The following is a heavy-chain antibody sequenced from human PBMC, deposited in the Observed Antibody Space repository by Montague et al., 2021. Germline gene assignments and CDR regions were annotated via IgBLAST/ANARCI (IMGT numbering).Heavy chain of an antibody. J-gene: IGHJ3*02. CDR1: GGSISAYY. Sequence: SETLSLTCTVSGGSISAYYWSWIRQPPGQGLEWIGYIYYIGSTNYNPSLKSRVTVSVDTSKNQFSLKLSSVTAADTAVYYCARHGVSSWYRELDGFDIWGQGTMVIVSS. V-gene: IGHV4-59*08. CDR2: IYYIGST. CDR3: ARHGVSSWYRELDGFDI. D-gene: IGHD6-13*01.